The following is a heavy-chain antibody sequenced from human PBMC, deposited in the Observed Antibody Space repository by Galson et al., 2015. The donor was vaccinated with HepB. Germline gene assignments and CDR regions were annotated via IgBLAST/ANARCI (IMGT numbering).Heavy chain of an antibody. J-gene: IGHJ4*02. CDR3: RATTAAGIDY. Sequence: ETLSLTCTVSGGSISSSSYYWGWIRQPPGKGLEWIGSIYYSGSTYYNPSLKSRVTISVDTSKNQFSLKLSSVTAADTAVYYCRATTAAGIDYWGQGTLVTVSS. D-gene: IGHD6-13*01. CDR2: IYYSGST. V-gene: IGHV4-39*07. CDR1: GGSISSSSYY.